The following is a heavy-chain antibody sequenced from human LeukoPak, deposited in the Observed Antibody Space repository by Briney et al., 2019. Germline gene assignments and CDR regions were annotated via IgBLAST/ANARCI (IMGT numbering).Heavy chain of an antibody. V-gene: IGHV6-1*01. CDR2: TYYRSKLYN. CDR3: ARSRHSSGWNYFDF. D-gene: IGHD6-19*01. Sequence: SQTLSLTCAISGDSVSSNSAAWNWIRQSPSRGLEWLGRTYYRSKLYNDYAVSVKSRITVNPDTSKNQFSLQLNSMTPEDTAVYYCARSRHSSGWNYFDFWGQGTLVTVSS. CDR1: GDSVSSNSAA. J-gene: IGHJ4*02.